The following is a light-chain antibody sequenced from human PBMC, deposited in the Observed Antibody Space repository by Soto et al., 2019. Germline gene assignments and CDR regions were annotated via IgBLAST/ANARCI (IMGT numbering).Light chain of an antibody. Sequence: DIQMTQSPSTLSASVGDRVTIACRASQCIRSWLAWYQQKPGKAPKRLIYEASNLESGVPSRFSGSGSGTEFTLTISSLQPDDFETYYCQQYSYYAVLTCGGGTKVEIK. V-gene: IGKV1-5*03. CDR1: QCIRSW. J-gene: IGKJ4*02. CDR3: QQYSYYAVLT. CDR2: EAS.